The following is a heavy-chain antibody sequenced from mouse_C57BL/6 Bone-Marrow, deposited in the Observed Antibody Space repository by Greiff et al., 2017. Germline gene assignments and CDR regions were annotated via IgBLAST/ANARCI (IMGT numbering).Heavy chain of an antibody. CDR2: ISSGGSYT. D-gene: IGHD3-3*01. CDR3: ARRGTSWDFDV. J-gene: IGHJ1*03. CDR1: GFTFSSYG. Sequence: EVKLVESGGDLVKPGGSLKLSCAASGFTFSSYGMSWVRQTPDKRLEWVATISSGGSYTYYPDSVKGRFTISRDNAKNTLYLQMSSLKSEDTAMYYCARRGTSWDFDVWGTGTTVTVSS. V-gene: IGHV5-6*02.